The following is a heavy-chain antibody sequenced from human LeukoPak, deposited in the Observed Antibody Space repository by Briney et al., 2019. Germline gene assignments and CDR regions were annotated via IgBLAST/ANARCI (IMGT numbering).Heavy chain of an antibody. CDR1: GFTFSSYS. Sequence: GGSLRLSCAASGFTFSSYSMNWVRQAPGKGLEWVLSISSSSSYIYYADSVKGRFTISRDNAKNSLYLQMNSLRAEDTAEYYCARSYDSGSPDYWGQGTLVTVSS. CDR3: ARSYDSGSPDY. D-gene: IGHD3-10*01. CDR2: ISSSSSYI. J-gene: IGHJ4*02. V-gene: IGHV3-21*01.